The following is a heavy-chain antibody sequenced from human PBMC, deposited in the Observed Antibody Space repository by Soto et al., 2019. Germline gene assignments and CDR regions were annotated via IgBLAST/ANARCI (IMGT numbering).Heavy chain of an antibody. V-gene: IGHV1-69*06. J-gene: IGHJ6*02. D-gene: IGHD6-13*01. CDR3: ASVYSSSPYYYYGMDV. CDR2: IIHIFGTA. CDR1: GGTFSSYA. Sequence: QVQLVQSGAEVKKPGSSVKVSCKASGGTFSSYAISWVRQAPGQGLEWMGGIIHIFGTANYAQKFQGRVTITADKSTSTAYMELSSLRSEDTAVYYCASVYSSSPYYYYGMDVWGQGTTVTVSS.